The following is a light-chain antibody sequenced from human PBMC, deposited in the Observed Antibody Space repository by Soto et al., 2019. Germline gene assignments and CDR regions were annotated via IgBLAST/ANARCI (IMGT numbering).Light chain of an antibody. V-gene: IGKV3-15*01. CDR1: QSVGSN. Sequence: VVMTQSPATLSVSPGERVTLSCRARQSVGSNLAWYQQKPGQAPRLLIYGASTRATGIPARFSGSGSGTDFTLTISSLEPQDFAIYYGQQRSNWPPLTFGGGTKVDIK. CDR3: QQRSNWPPLT. J-gene: IGKJ4*01. CDR2: GAS.